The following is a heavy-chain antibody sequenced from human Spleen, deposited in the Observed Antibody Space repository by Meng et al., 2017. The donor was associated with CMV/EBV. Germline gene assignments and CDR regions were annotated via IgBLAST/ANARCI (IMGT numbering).Heavy chain of an antibody. Sequence: SETLSLTCTVSGGSISSYYWSWIRQPPGKGLEWIGYIYYSGSTNYNPSLKSRVTISVDTSKNQFSLKLSSVTAADTAVYYCAREGGTDSSGWPYAFDIWGQGTMVTVSS. CDR2: IYYSGST. CDR3: AREGGTDSSGWPYAFDI. CDR1: GGSISSYY. J-gene: IGHJ3*02. V-gene: IGHV4-59*01. D-gene: IGHD6-19*01.